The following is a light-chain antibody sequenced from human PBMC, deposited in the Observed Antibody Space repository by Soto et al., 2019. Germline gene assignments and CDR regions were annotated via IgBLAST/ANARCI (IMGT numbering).Light chain of an antibody. CDR3: QQYNGYAWT. CDR1: QSISSW. J-gene: IGKJ1*01. V-gene: IGKV1-5*03. CDR2: KAA. Sequence: DIQMTQAPPTPSAYVGDRVPITCRASQSISSWLAWYQQKPGKAPKLLIYKAASLESGVPSRFSGSGSGTEFTLTISSMQPDDFATYYCQQYNGYAWTFGNGTQVQIK.